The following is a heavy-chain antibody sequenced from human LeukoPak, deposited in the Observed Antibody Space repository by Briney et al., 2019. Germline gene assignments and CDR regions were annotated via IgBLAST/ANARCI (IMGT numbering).Heavy chain of an antibody. CDR1: GFTFSSYA. D-gene: IGHD3-3*01. CDR2: ISGSGVNT. Sequence: GGSLRLSCAASGFTFSSYAMSWVRQAPGKGLEWVSAISGSGVNTYYADSVKGRFTISRDNSKNTLYLQMNSLRAEDTAVYYCARDGVLRFLEWSQKGMDVWGKGTTVTVSS. J-gene: IGHJ6*03. V-gene: IGHV3-23*01. CDR3: ARDGVLRFLEWSQKGMDV.